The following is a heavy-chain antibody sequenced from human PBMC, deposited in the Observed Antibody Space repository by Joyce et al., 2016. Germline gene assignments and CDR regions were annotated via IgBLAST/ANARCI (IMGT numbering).Heavy chain of an antibody. Sequence: GAGLVKPGGSLRLSFAASGFTFSDHYMTWSRQAPGKGLEWLSENSTTSKYTNYADSVKGRFTISRDNAKNSLYLHMDSLRVDDTAVYYCAGMGLTVTGTPLDYWGQGTLVTVSA. D-gene: IGHD6-19*01. J-gene: IGHJ4*02. V-gene: IGHV3-11*06. CDR3: AGMGLTVTGTPLDY. CDR2: NSTTSKYT. CDR1: GFTFSDHY.